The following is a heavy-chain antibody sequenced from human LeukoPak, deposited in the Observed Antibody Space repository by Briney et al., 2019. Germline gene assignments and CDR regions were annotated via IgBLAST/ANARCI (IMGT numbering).Heavy chain of an antibody. V-gene: IGHV1-69*05. CDR1: GGTFSSYA. CDR3: ARGLPDVDTAMVQPAYYYYYYMDV. D-gene: IGHD5-18*01. Sequence: SVKVSCKASGGTFSSYAISWVRQAPGQGLEWMGRIIPIFGTANYAQKFQGRVTITTDESTSTAYLELSSLRSEDTAVYYCARGLPDVDTAMVQPAYYYYYYMDVWGKGTTVTVSS. CDR2: IIPIFGTA. J-gene: IGHJ6*03.